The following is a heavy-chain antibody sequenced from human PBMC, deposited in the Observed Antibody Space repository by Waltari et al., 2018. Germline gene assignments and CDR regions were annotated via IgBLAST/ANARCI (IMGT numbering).Heavy chain of an antibody. Sequence: QLQLQESGPGLVKPSETLSLTCTVSGGSISSSSYYWGWIRQPPGKGLEWIGMIYYSGSTHYNPSLKSRVTISVDTSKNQFSLKLSSVTAADTAVYYCARLGAGSFPVTDYWGQGTLVTVSS. V-gene: IGHV4-39*07. CDR3: ARLGAGSFPVTDY. J-gene: IGHJ4*02. CDR1: GGSISSSSYY. CDR2: IYYSGST. D-gene: IGHD1-26*01.